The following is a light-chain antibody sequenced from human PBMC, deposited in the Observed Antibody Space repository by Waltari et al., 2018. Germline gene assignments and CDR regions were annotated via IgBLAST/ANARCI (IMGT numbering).Light chain of an antibody. Sequence: QSVLTQPPSGSGAPGQRVTSSCTGSSSKIGAGYDVHWYQQLPGTAPNLLIYGTSNRPSGVPDRYSGSKSGTSASLAITGLQAEDEADYYCQSYDSSLSVVFGGGTKLTVL. CDR1: SSKIGAGYD. CDR2: GTS. J-gene: IGLJ2*01. V-gene: IGLV1-40*01. CDR3: QSYDSSLSVV.